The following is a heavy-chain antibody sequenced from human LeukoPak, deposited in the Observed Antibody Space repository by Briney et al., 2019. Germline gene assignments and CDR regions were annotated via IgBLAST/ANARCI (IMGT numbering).Heavy chain of an antibody. D-gene: IGHD6-25*01. CDR2: INHSGST. Sequence: SETLSLTCAVYGGSFSGYYWSWIRQPPGKGLEWVGEINHSGSTNYNPSLKSRVTISVDTSKNQFSLKLSSVTAADTAVYYCARGVSGDWFDPWGQGTLVTVSS. CDR1: GGSFSGYY. V-gene: IGHV4-34*01. J-gene: IGHJ5*02. CDR3: ARGVSGDWFDP.